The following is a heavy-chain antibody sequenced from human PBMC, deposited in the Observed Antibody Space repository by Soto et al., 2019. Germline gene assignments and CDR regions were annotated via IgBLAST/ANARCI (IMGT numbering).Heavy chain of an antibody. CDR1: GGTFSNSG. V-gene: IGHV1-69*13. CDR3: ARAHIIVSVTLHENYFDS. Sequence: SVKVSCKASGGTFSNSGISWVRQAPGQGLEWMGGIIPIFDTTNYAQKLQGRITIIADESTNTVYMELSNLRSADTGVYYCARAHIIVSVTLHENYFDSWGQGTLVPVSS. D-gene: IGHD2-21*02. CDR2: IIPIFDTT. J-gene: IGHJ4*02.